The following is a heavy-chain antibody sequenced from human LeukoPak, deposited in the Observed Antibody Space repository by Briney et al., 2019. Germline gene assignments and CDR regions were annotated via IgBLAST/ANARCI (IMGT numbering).Heavy chain of an antibody. J-gene: IGHJ4*02. CDR1: GGSISSYY. D-gene: IGHD5-12*01. V-gene: IGHV4-59*01. CDR2: IYYSGST. Sequence: PSETLSLTCTVSGGSISSYYWSWIRQPPGKGLEWIGFIYYSGSTKYNPSLKSRVTISVDSSKNQFSLKMSSVTAADTAVYYCARAPDIVATNFDYWGQGTLVTVSS. CDR3: ARAPDIVATNFDY.